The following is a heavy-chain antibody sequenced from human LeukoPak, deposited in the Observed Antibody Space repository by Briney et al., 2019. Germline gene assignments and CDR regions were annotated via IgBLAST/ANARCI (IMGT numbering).Heavy chain of an antibody. CDR2: ISWNSGSI. CDR3: AKDSSGNYDSSGFDY. CDR1: GFTFDDYA. Sequence: PGGSLRLSCAASGFTFDDYAMHWVRQAPGKGLEWVSGISWNSGSIGYADSVNGRFTISRDNAKNSLYLQMNSLRAEDTALYYCAKDSSGNYDSSGFDYWGQGTLVTVSS. D-gene: IGHD3-22*01. J-gene: IGHJ4*02. V-gene: IGHV3-9*01.